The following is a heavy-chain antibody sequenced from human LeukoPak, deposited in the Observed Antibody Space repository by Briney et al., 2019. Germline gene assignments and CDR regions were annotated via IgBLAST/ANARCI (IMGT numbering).Heavy chain of an antibody. CDR2: ISSSSSYI. CDR1: GFTFSSYS. V-gene: IGHV3-21*01. CDR3: AGRPHGGYYYDSSPLYFFDY. Sequence: PGGSLRLSCAASGFTFSSYSMNWVRQAPGKGLEWVSSISSSSSYIYYADSVKGRFTISRDNAKNSLYLQMNSLRAEDTAVYYCAGRPHGGYYYDSSPLYFFDYWGQGTLVTVSS. D-gene: IGHD3-22*01. J-gene: IGHJ4*02.